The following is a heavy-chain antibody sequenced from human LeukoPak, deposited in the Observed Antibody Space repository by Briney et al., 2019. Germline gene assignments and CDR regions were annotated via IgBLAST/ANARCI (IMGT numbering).Heavy chain of an antibody. J-gene: IGHJ3*02. V-gene: IGHV3-30*18. Sequence: HPGGSLRLSCAASGFTVSSYGMHWVRQAPGKGLEWVAVISYDGSNKYCADSVKGRFTISRDNSKNTLYLQMNSLRAGDTAVYYCVKSGLAVAGNRDAFDIWGQGTMVTVSS. CDR3: VKSGLAVAGNRDAFDI. CDR1: GFTVSSYG. D-gene: IGHD6-19*01. CDR2: ISYDGSNK.